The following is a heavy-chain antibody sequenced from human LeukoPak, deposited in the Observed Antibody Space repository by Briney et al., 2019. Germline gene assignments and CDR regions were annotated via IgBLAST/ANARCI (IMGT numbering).Heavy chain of an antibody. J-gene: IGHJ6*03. Sequence: SETLSLTCTVSGYSISSGDYWGWIRQPPGKGLEWIGSIYHSGSTYYNPSLKSRVTISVDTSKNQFSLKLSSVTAADTAVYYCARADSSSGRYYYYMDVWGKGTTVTVSS. CDR1: GYSISSGDY. V-gene: IGHV4-38-2*02. CDR3: ARADSSSGRYYYYMDV. CDR2: IYHSGST. D-gene: IGHD6-6*01.